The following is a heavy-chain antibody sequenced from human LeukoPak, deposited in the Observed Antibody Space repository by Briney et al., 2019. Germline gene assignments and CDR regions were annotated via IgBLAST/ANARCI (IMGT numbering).Heavy chain of an antibody. J-gene: IGHJ4*02. CDR3: ARHEGSYGAFDY. D-gene: IGHD4/OR15-4a*01. CDR1: GYSIRSGYY. CDR2: IYHSGST. Sequence: SETLSLTCAVSGYSIRSGYYWGWIRQPPGKGLEWIGSIYHSGSTYYNPSLKSRVTISVDTSKNQFSLKLSSVTAADTAVYYCARHEGSYGAFDYWGQGTLVTVSS. V-gene: IGHV4-38-2*01.